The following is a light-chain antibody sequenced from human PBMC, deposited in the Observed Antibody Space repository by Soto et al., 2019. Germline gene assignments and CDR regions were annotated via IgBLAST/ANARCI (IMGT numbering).Light chain of an antibody. Sequence: EIVLTQSPGTLSLSPGERATLSCRASQTVGGNYLAWYQQKPGQAPRLLIYRASSRATGIPDTFGGSGSRTVFPLTISRLEPEDFAVYYCHHNVTPPWTLGQGTKVEI. J-gene: IGKJ1*01. CDR1: QTVGGNY. CDR3: HHNVTPPWT. V-gene: IGKV3-20*01. CDR2: RAS.